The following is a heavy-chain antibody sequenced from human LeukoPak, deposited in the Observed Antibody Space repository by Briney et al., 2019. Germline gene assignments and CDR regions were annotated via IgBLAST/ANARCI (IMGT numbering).Heavy chain of an antibody. V-gene: IGHV3-7*04. CDR3: AKDGYCSGGSCYANFFDR. Sequence: GGSLRLSCAASRFTFSSYWMSWVRQAPGKGLEWVANIKQDGSEKYYVDSVKGRFTISRDNSKNTLYLHANSPRAEDTAVFFCAKDGYCSGGSCYANFFDRWGQGTLVTVSS. D-gene: IGHD2-15*01. J-gene: IGHJ4*02. CDR2: IKQDGSEK. CDR1: RFTFSSYW.